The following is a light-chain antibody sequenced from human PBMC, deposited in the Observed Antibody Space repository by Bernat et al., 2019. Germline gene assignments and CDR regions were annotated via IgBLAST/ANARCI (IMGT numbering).Light chain of an antibody. J-gene: IGLJ3*02. CDR2: EVS. V-gene: IGLV2-8*01. Sequence: QSALTQPPSASGSPGQSVTISCTGTSSDVGGDNYVSWYQQHPGKAPKLMIYEVSKRSSGVPDRFSGSKSGNTASLTVSGLQAEDEADYYCSSYVASGVFGGGTKLTVL. CDR1: SSDVGGDNY. CDR3: SSYVASGV.